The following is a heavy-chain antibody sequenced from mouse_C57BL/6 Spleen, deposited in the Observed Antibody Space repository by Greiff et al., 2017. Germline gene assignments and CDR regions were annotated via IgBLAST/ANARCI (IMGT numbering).Heavy chain of an antibody. V-gene: IGHV5-17*01. J-gene: IGHJ4*01. Sequence: DVMLVESGGGLVQPGGSLKLTCAACGFTISDYGMHWVRQAPEKGLEWVAYIRSGSSTIYYADTVEGRFTISRDNAKNTLFLQMTRLRSEDTAMYYCSKGNYYVSPYAMGYWGHVPSVTDSS. D-gene: IGHD1-1*01. CDR1: GFTISDYG. CDR3: SKGNYYVSPYAMGY. CDR2: IRSGSSTI.